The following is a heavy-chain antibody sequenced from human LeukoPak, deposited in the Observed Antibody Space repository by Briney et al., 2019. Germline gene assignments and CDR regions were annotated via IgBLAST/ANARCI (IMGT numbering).Heavy chain of an antibody. CDR1: GGTFSSYA. Sequence: SVKVSCKASGGTFSSYAISWVRQAPGQGLEWMGGIIPIFGIANYAQKFQGRVTITADESTSTAYMELSSLRSEDTAVYYCARGRVPAAMGGGGYYYYYYGMDVWGKGTTVTVSS. J-gene: IGHJ6*04. V-gene: IGHV1-69*01. D-gene: IGHD2-2*01. CDR3: ARGRVPAAMGGGGYYYYYYGMDV. CDR2: IIPIFGIA.